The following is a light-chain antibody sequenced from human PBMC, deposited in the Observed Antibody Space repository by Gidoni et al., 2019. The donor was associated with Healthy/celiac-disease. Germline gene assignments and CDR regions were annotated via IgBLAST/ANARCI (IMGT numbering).Light chain of an antibody. V-gene: IGKV1-33*01. CDR3: QQYDNLPSWT. CDR2: DAS. J-gene: IGKJ1*01. CDR1: QDISNY. Sequence: DIQRTQSPSSLSASVGDRVTITCQASQDISNYLNWYQQKPWKAPKLLIYDASTLETGVPSRFSGSGSGTDFTFTISSLQPEDIATYYCQQYDNLPSWTFGQGTKVEIK.